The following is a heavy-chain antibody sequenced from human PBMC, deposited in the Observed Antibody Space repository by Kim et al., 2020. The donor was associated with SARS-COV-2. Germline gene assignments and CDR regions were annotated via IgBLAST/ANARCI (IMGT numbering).Heavy chain of an antibody. CDR1: GFTFSSYG. CDR3: AREGIVGATSGMDV. J-gene: IGHJ6*02. V-gene: IGHV3-33*01. D-gene: IGHD1-26*01. Sequence: GESLRLSCAASGFTFSSYGMHWVRQAPGKGLEWVAVIWYDGSNKYYADSVKGRFTISRDNSKNTLYLQMNSLRAEDTAVYYCAREGIVGATSGMDVWGQGTTVTVSS. CDR2: IWYDGSNK.